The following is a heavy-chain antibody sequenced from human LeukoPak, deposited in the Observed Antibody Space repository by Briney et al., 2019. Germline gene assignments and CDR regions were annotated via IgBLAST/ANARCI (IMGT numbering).Heavy chain of an antibody. D-gene: IGHD6-13*01. CDR3: AKAPYSSSWYYFDY. Sequence: PGRSLRLSCAASGFTFDDYAMHWVRQAPGKGLEWVSGISWNSGSIGYADSVKGRFTISRDNAKNSLYLQMNSLRAEDTALYYCAKAPYSSSWYYFDYWGQGTLVTVSS. J-gene: IGHJ4*02. CDR2: ISWNSGSI. CDR1: GFTFDDYA. V-gene: IGHV3-9*01.